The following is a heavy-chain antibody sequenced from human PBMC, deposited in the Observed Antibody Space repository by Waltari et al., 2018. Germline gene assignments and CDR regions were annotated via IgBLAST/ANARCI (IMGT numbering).Heavy chain of an antibody. CDR1: GFSFDDYA. Sequence: EVQLVESGGGLVQPGCSLRLSCAASGFSFDDYAMHWVRLAPGKVREWVSGVSWNRGNIEYADSVKGRFTISRDNGRNSLYLQMNSLRADDTAVYYCAKDTEVFGEMSSPYGMDVWGRGTTVTVSS. V-gene: IGHV3-9*01. CDR2: VSWNRGNI. CDR3: AKDTEVFGEMSSPYGMDV. D-gene: IGHD3-10*02. J-gene: IGHJ6*02.